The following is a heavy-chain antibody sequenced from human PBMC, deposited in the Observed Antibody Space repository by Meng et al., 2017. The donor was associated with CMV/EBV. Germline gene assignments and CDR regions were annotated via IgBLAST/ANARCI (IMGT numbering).Heavy chain of an antibody. Sequence: GESLKISCAASGFTFSDSTMHWVRQASGKGLVWVGHIRNKANNYATAYAASVKGRFTISRDDSSSTTYLQLSSVKADDTAVYYCVAPSCSSTNCYAADFWGQGTLVTVSS. D-gene: IGHD2-2*01. J-gene: IGHJ4*02. V-gene: IGHV3-73*01. CDR2: IRNKANNYAT. CDR3: VAPSCSSTNCYAADF. CDR1: GFTFSDST.